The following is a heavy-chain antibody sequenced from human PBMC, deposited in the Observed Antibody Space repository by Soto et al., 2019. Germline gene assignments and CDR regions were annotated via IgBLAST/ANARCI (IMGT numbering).Heavy chain of an antibody. D-gene: IGHD2-8*01. CDR2: IIPIFGTA. Sequence: SVKVSCKASGGTFSSYAISWVRQAPGQGLEWMGGIIPIFGTANYAQKFQGRVTITADKSTSTAYMELSSLRSEDTAVYYCATCRGTNGVCSVFDYWGQGTLVTVS. V-gene: IGHV1-69*06. CDR1: GGTFSSYA. J-gene: IGHJ4*02. CDR3: ATCRGTNGVCSVFDY.